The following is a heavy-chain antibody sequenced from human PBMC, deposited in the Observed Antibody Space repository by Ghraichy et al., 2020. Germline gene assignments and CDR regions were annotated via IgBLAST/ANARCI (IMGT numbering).Heavy chain of an antibody. CDR2: IDQSASP. V-gene: IGHV4-34*01. CDR1: GGSFSGYY. CDR3: ARSPSRLTANFDY. D-gene: IGHD2-21*02. Sequence: SETLSLTCAVSGGSFSGYYWHWIRQSPGQGLEWIGQIDQSASPIYSPSLKSRVSLSVDASKNQFSLKLTSVTAADTAVYFCARSPSRLTANFDYWGQGALVTVSS. J-gene: IGHJ4*02.